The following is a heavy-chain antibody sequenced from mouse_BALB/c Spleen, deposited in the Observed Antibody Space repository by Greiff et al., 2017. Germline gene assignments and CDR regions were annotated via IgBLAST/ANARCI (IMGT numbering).Heavy chain of an antibody. D-gene: IGHD1-1*01. V-gene: IGHV14-3*02. CDR3: AEGTTVYYYAMDY. CDR1: GFNIKDTY. J-gene: IGHJ4*01. CDR2: IDPANGNT. Sequence: VQLKQSGAELVKPGASVKLSCTASGFNIKDTYMHWVKQRPEQGLEWIGRIDPANGNTKYDPKFQGKATITADTSSNTAYLQLSSLTSEDTAVYYCAEGTTVYYYAMDYWGQGTSVTVSS.